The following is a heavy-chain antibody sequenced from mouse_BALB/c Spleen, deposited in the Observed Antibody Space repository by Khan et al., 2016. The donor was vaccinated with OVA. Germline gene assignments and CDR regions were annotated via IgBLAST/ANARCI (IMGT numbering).Heavy chain of an antibody. V-gene: IGHV1-7*01. J-gene: IGHJ3*01. CDR2: IDPSTGYT. D-gene: IGHD2-12*01. CDR3: TRRGLYGIVTY. CDR1: GYTFTTYW. Sequence: QVQLQQSGAELAQPGASVEMSCKASGYTFTTYWMPWVKQRPGQGLEWIGYIDPSTGYTEYNQKFKDKATLTADKSSSTAYMQLSSLTSEDSAGEYWTRRGLYGIVTYWGQGTVVTVSA.